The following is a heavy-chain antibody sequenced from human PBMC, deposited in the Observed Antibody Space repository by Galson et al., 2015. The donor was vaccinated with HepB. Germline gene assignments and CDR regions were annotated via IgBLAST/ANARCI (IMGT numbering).Heavy chain of an antibody. J-gene: IGHJ4*02. CDR2: INAGNGNT. D-gene: IGHD6-19*01. CDR3: ARRITAVAGRGGNYYFDY. CDR1: GYTFTSYA. V-gene: IGHV1-3*01. Sequence: SVKVSCKASGYTFTSYAMHWVRQAPGQRLEWMGWINAGNGNTKYSQKFQGRVTITRDTSASTAYMELSSLRSEDTAVYYCARRITAVAGRGGNYYFDYWGQGTLVTVSS.